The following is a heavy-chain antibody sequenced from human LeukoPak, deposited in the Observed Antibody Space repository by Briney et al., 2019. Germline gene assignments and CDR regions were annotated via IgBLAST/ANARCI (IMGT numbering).Heavy chain of an antibody. CDR3: AKDPTCSSTSCYIEGAFDI. J-gene: IGHJ3*02. Sequence: GGSLRLSCAASGFTFSSYAMHWVRQAPGKGLEWVAVISYDGSNKYYADSVKGRFTISRDNSKNTLYLQMNSLKAEDTAVYYCAKDPTCSSTSCYIEGAFDIWGQGTMVTVSS. CDR1: GFTFSSYA. D-gene: IGHD2-2*02. V-gene: IGHV3-30-3*01. CDR2: ISYDGSNK.